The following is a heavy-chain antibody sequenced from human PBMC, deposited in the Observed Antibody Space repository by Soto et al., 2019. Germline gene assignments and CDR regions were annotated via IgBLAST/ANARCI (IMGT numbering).Heavy chain of an antibody. CDR2: IYATGTT. CDR3: VRDGTKTLRDWFDP. D-gene: IGHD1-1*01. J-gene: IGHJ5*02. CDR1: GASIIGFY. Sequence: SETLSLTCTFSGASIIGFYWSWIRKSAGKGLEWIGRIYATGTTDYNPSLKSRVMMSVDTSKKQFSLKLRSVTAADTAVYYCVRDGTKTLRDWFDPWGQGISVTSPQ. V-gene: IGHV4-4*07.